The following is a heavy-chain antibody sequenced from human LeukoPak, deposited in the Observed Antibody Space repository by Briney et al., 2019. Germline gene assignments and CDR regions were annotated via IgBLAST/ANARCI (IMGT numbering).Heavy chain of an antibody. CDR3: AGNISGYADY. J-gene: IGHJ4*02. CDR2: IYYSGST. CDR1: GGSISSGGYY. V-gene: IGHV4-30-4*08. D-gene: IGHD3-22*01. Sequence: SETLSLTCTVSGGSISSGGYYWSWIRQHPGKGLEWIGYIYYSGSTYYNPSLKSRVTISVDTSKNQFSLKLSSVTAADTAVYYCAGNISGYADYWGQGTLVTVSS.